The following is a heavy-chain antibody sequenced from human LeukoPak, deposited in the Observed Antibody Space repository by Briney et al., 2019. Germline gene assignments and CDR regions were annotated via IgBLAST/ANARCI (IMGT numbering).Heavy chain of an antibody. Sequence: GASMKVSCKSSGYSFTDYYIHWVRQAPGQGLEWMGWLNPNSGGTNYAQKFQGRITMTRDTSITTVYMELSSLRSDDTAMYYCARGRPESGGWGQGTLVTVSS. CDR3: ARGRPESGG. V-gene: IGHV1-2*02. CDR2: LNPNSGGT. J-gene: IGHJ4*02. D-gene: IGHD1-26*01. CDR1: GYSFTDYY.